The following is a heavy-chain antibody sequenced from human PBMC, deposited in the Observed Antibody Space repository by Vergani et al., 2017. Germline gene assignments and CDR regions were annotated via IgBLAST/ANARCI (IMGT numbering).Heavy chain of an antibody. D-gene: IGHD3/OR15-3a*01. J-gene: IGHJ5*02. Sequence: EVQLVESGGGLVKPGGSLRLSCAASGFTFSSYWMSWVRQAPGKGLEWVANIKQDGSEKYYVDSVKGRFTISRDNAKNSLYLQMNSLRAEDTAVYYCARAFFDPQTGVVWFDPWGQGTLVTVSS. CDR2: IKQDGSEK. V-gene: IGHV3-7*01. CDR1: GFTFSSYW. CDR3: ARAFFDPQTGVVWFDP.